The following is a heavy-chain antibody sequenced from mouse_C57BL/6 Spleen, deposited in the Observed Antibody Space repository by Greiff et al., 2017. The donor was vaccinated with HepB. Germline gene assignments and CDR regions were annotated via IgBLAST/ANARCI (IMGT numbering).Heavy chain of an antibody. J-gene: IGHJ4*01. V-gene: IGHV1-53*01. CDR2: INPSNGGT. D-gene: IGHD2-4*01. CDR3: ARSLYYDYDGDAMDY. Sequence: VQLQQPGTELVKPGASVKLSCKASGYTFTSYWMHWVKQRPGQGLEWIGNINPSNGGTNYNEKFKSKATLTVDKYSSTAYMQLSSLTSEDSAVYYCARSLYYDYDGDAMDYWGQGTSVTVSS. CDR1: GYTFTSYW.